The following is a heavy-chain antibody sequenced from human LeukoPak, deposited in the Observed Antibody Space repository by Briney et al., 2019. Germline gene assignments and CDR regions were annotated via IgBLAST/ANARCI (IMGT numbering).Heavy chain of an antibody. J-gene: IGHJ4*02. CDR3: ARGEVPPHYFDY. Sequence: SVKVSCKASGGTFSSYAISWVRQAPGQGLEWMGGIIPIFGTTNYAQKFQDRVTITADKSTSTAYMELSSLRSEDTAVYYCARGEVPPHYFDYWGQGTLVTVSS. CDR1: GGTFSSYA. V-gene: IGHV1-69*06. CDR2: IIPIFGTT.